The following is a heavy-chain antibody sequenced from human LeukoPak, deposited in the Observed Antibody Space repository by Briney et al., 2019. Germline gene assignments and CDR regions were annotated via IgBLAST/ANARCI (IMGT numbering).Heavy chain of an antibody. CDR2: IYYSGST. CDR3: ARSVENDYGDXXXYFDY. J-gene: IGHJ4*02. D-gene: IGHD4-17*01. CDR1: GGSISSGGYS. V-gene: IGHV4-31*03. Sequence: SQTLSLTCTVSGGSISSGGYSWSWIRQHPGKGLEWIGYIYYSGSTYYNPSLKSRVTISVDTSKNQFSLKLSSVTAADTAVYYCARSVENDYGDXXXYFDYWGQGTLVTVSS.